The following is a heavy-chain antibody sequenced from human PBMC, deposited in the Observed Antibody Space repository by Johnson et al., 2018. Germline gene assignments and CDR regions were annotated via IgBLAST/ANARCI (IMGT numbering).Heavy chain of an antibody. CDR1: GFSFSSYG. CDR2: ISYDGSNK. CDR3: AKDLNYDFGSGYYQDTDYYYGMDV. D-gene: IGHD3-3*01. J-gene: IGHJ6*02. V-gene: IGHV3-30*18. Sequence: VQLLESGGGVVQPGSSLRLSCAASGFSFSSYGMHWVRQAPGKGLEWVVGISYDGSNKYYVDSVKGRFTVSRDNSKNTLYLQMNSLRVEDTAVYYCAKDLNYDFGSGYYQDTDYYYGMDVWGQGTTVTVSS.